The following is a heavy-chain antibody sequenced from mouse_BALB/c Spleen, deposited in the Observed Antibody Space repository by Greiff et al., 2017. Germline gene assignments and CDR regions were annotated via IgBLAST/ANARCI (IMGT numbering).Heavy chain of an antibody. J-gene: IGHJ1*01. CDR1: GYSITSGYY. CDR3: ARENYRYDDWYFDV. D-gene: IGHD2-14*01. Sequence: VQLKESGPGLVKPSQSLSLTCSVTGYSITSGYYWTWIRQFPGNKLEWMGYISYDGSNNYNPSLKNRISITRDTSKDQFFLKLNSVTTEDTATYYCARENYRYDDWYFDVWGAGTTVTVSS. CDR2: ISYDGSN. V-gene: IGHV3-6*02.